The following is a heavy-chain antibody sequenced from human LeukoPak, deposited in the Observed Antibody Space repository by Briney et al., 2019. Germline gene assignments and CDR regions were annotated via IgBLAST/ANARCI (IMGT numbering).Heavy chain of an antibody. Sequence: ASVRISCKTSGFTLSDYYIHWVRQAPGQGLEWMGWINPYNGGTKFAPKFQGRVTMTRDRSTPTVYLEFSSLKSDDTAVYFCARDESDGGWLGMSNSRAGYWLDYWGQGTLVSVSS. CDR3: ARDESDGGWLGMSNSRAGYWLDY. D-gene: IGHD3-9*01. J-gene: IGHJ4*02. CDR1: GFTLSDYY. CDR2: INPYNGGT. V-gene: IGHV1-2*02.